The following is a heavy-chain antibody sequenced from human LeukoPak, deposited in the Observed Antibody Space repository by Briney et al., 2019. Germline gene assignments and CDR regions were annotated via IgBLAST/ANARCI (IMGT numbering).Heavy chain of an antibody. CDR2: IYTGGST. J-gene: IGHJ4*02. CDR3: ARGQSYCGADCYSD. V-gene: IGHV3-66*01. Sequence: GSLRLSCAASGLSINHYYMTWIRQTPGKGLDWVSVIYTGGSTNYGDSVKGRFTISRDNSKNTLYLQMNSLRADDTAIYYCARGQSYCGADCYSDWGQGTLVTVSS. D-gene: IGHD2-21*02. CDR1: GLSINHYY.